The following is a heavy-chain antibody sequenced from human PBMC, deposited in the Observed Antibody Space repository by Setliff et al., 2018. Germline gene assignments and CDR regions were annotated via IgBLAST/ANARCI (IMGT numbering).Heavy chain of an antibody. V-gene: IGHV4-59*08. CDR3: ARSLGSGSYYNSRPFYSDY. D-gene: IGHD3-10*01. CDR2: IYFTGST. Sequence: SETLSLTCSVSGASINRDYWNWIRQSPGKGLEWIGNIYFTGSTNYNPSLESRVTMSIDTSKNQFSLKLTSVTAADTAVYFCARSLGSGSYYNSRPFYSDYWGQGTLVTVSS. J-gene: IGHJ4*02. CDR1: GASINRDY.